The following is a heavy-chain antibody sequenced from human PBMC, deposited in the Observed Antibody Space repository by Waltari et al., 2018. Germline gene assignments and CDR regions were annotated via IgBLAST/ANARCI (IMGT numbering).Heavy chain of an antibody. Sequence: QLQLQESGPGLVKPSETLSLTCTVSGGSISSSTYYWGWIRQPPGKGLEWIGSVYYSGNTYYNPSLKRRVSISVDTSKNQFSLKLRSVAAADTAVYFCARLSYDSSGTYYFDYWGQGALVTVSS. D-gene: IGHD3-22*01. J-gene: IGHJ4*02. V-gene: IGHV4-39*01. CDR2: VYYSGNT. CDR1: GGSISSSTYY. CDR3: ARLSYDSSGTYYFDY.